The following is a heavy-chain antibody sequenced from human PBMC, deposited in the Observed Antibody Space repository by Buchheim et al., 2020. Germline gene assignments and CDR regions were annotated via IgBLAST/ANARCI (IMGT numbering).Heavy chain of an antibody. D-gene: IGHD2-21*02. CDR3: ARDPPGDYSSLCYGMDV. CDR1: GYTFTSYY. Sequence: QVQLVQSGAEVKKPGASVKVSCKASGYTFTSYYMHWVRQAPGQGLEWMGIINPRGGSTSYAQKFQGRATMTRDTSTSTCYMELSSLRSEDTAVYYCARDPPGDYSSLCYGMDVWGQGTT. J-gene: IGHJ6*02. V-gene: IGHV1-46*01. CDR2: INPRGGST.